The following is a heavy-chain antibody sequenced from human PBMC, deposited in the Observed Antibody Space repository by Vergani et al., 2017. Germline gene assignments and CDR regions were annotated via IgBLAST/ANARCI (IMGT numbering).Heavy chain of an antibody. CDR3: ARDRNFGDLPFDY. CDR2: IIPILGTA. Sequence: QVQLVQSGAEVKKPGSSVKVSCKASGGTFSSYAISWVRQAPGQGLEWMGRIIPILGTANYAQKFQGRVTITADESTSTAYMELSSLRSEDTAVYYCARDRNFGDLPFDYWGQGTLVTVSS. CDR1: GGTFSSYA. V-gene: IGHV1-69*11. D-gene: IGHD3-9*01. J-gene: IGHJ4*02.